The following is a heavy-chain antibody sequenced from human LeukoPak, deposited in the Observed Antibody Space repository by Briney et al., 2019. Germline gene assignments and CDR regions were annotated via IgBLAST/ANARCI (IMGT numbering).Heavy chain of an antibody. D-gene: IGHD3-9*01. CDR2: IIPILGIA. CDR3: ARDLYYDILTGPSIGYYGMDV. J-gene: IGHJ6*02. V-gene: IGHV1-69*04. Sequence: ASVTVSFKASGGTFSSYAISWVRQAPGQGLEWMGRIIPILGIANYAQKFQGRVTITADKSTSTAYMELSSLRSEDTAVYYCARDLYYDILTGPSIGYYGMDVWGQGTTVTVSS. CDR1: GGTFSSYA.